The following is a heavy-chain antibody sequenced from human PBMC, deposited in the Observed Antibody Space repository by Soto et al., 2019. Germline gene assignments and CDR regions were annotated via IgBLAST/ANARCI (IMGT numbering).Heavy chain of an antibody. CDR3: AKDDYVWGSYRLTEKSYFDY. CDR1: GFTFSSYA. J-gene: IGHJ4*02. CDR2: ISGSGGST. V-gene: IGHV3-23*01. D-gene: IGHD3-16*02. Sequence: GGSLRLSCAASGFTFSSYAMSWVRQAPGKGLEWVSAISGSGGSTYYADSVKGRFTISRDNSKNTLYLQMNSLRAEDTAVYYCAKDDYVWGSYRLTEKSYFDYWGQGTLVTVSS.